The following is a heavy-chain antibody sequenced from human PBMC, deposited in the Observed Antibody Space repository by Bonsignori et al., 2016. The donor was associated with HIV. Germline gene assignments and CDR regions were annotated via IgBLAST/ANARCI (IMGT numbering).Heavy chain of an antibody. D-gene: IGHD3-10*01. Sequence: VRQMPGKGLEWIGEINHSGSTNYNPSLKSRVTISVDTSKNQFSLKLSSVTAADTAVYYCARGDMVRGEAWGQGTLVTVSS. J-gene: IGHJ5*02. CDR2: INHSGST. CDR3: ARGDMVRGEA. V-gene: IGHV4-34*01.